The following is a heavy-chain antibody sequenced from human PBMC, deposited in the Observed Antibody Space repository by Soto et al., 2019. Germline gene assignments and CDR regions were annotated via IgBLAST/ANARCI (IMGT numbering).Heavy chain of an antibody. J-gene: IGHJ6*02. CDR3: ARLAAGEQWLVKSYYYYGMDV. CDR2: TYYRSKWYN. V-gene: IGHV6-1*01. Sequence: SQTLSLTCAISGDSVSSNSAAWNWIRQSPSRGLEWLGRTYYRSKWYNDYAVSVKSRITINPDTSKNQFSLQLNSVTPEDTAVYYCARLAAGEQWLVKSYYYYGMDVWGQGTTVTVSS. D-gene: IGHD6-19*01. CDR1: GDSVSSNSAA.